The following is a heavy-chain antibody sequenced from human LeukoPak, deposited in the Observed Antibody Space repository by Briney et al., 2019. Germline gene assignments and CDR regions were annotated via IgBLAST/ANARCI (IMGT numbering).Heavy chain of an antibody. CDR3: AKDPYSSPYYGPDY. D-gene: IGHD6-19*01. CDR1: GFTFSSYA. Sequence: GGSLRLSCAVSGFTFSSYAMSWVRQAPGKGREWVSTFNGSGDRKYYTDSGKGRFTISRVSSENTLYLQMNSMRADDTAVYYCAKDPYSSPYYGPDYLGQGTLVTVSS. J-gene: IGHJ4*02. CDR2: FNGSGDRK. V-gene: IGHV3-23*01.